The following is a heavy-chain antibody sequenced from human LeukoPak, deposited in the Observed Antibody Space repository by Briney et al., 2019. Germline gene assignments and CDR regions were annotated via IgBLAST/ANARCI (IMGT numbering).Heavy chain of an antibody. D-gene: IGHD3-10*01. V-gene: IGHV1-69*13. CDR2: IIPIFGTA. J-gene: IGHJ6*03. CDR1: GVTLTTYY. CDR3: XXXXXXXXGSYYNYYYYYYMDV. Sequence: ASVKVSCKASGVTLTTYYIHWMRQAPGQGLEWMGGIIPIFGTANYAQKFQGRVTITADESTSTAYMELSSLRSEDTAVYYWXXXXXXXXGSYYNYYYYYYMDVWGKGTTVTISS.